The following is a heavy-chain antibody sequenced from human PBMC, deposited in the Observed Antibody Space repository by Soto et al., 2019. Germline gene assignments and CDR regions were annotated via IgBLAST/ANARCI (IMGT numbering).Heavy chain of an antibody. CDR2: IIPILGIA. CDR3: ASRYCSSTSCPTYYYYYMDV. D-gene: IGHD2-2*01. CDR1: GGTLSSYT. J-gene: IGHJ6*03. V-gene: IGHV1-69*02. Sequence: GDSVKVSCKASGGTLSSYTMSWVRQAPGQGLEWMGRIIPILGIANYAQKFQGRVTITADKSTSTAYMELSSLRSEDTAVYYCASRYCSSTSCPTYYYYYMDVWGKGTTVTVSS.